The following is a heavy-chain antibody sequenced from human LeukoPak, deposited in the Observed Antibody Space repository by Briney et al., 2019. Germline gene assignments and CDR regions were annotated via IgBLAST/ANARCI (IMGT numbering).Heavy chain of an antibody. Sequence: GGSLRLSCAVSGFTSQFTFSRRWMHWVRQAPGKGLVWVSLVKTDGSPNYADSVRGRFTVSRDNAKNTLYLQTNNLRVEDTALYFCHPLGYTSNWGQGALVTVSS. D-gene: IGHD1-1*01. CDR2: VKTDGSP. J-gene: IGHJ4*02. V-gene: IGHV3-74*01. CDR3: HPLGYTSN. CDR1: GFTSQFTFSRRW.